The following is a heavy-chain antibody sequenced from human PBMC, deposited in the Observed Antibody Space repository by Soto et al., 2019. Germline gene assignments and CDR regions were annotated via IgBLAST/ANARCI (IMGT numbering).Heavy chain of an antibody. CDR1: GYTFTSYG. D-gene: IGHD2-15*01. Sequence: QVQLVQSGAEVKKPGASVKVSCKASGYTFTSYGISWVRQAPGQGLEWMGWISAYNGNTNYAQKLQGRVTMTTDTSTSTAYMELRGLRSDDTAVYYCARAGGGLGYCSGGSCPDFDYWGQGTLVTVSS. J-gene: IGHJ4*02. V-gene: IGHV1-18*01. CDR3: ARAGGGLGYCSGGSCPDFDY. CDR2: ISAYNGNT.